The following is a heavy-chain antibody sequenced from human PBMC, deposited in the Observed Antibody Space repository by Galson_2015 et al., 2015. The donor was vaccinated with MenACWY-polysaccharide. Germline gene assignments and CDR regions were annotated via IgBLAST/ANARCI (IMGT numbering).Heavy chain of an antibody. V-gene: IGHV4-39*01. D-gene: IGHD2-2*01. CDR2: IYYSGST. J-gene: IGHJ6*03. CDR1: GGSISSSSYY. CDR3: ASQSGYCSSTSCRDYYYYMDV. Sequence: ETLSLTCTVSGGSISSSSYYWGWFRQPPGKGLEWIGSIYYSGSTYYNPSLKSRVTISVDTSKNQFSLKLSSVTAADTAVYYCASQSGYCSSTSCRDYYYYMDVWGKGTTVTVSS.